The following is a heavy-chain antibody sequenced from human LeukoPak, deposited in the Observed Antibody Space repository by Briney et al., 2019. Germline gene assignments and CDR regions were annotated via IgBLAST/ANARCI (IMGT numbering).Heavy chain of an antibody. D-gene: IGHD2-15*01. CDR2: INHSGST. J-gene: IGHJ6*03. V-gene: IGHV4-34*01. CDR3: ARGYPGGYCSGGSCHGKQSRYYYYYMDV. Sequence: SETLSLTCAVYGGSFSGYYWSWIRQPPGKGLEWIGEINHSGSTNYNPSLKSRVTISVDTSKNQFSLKLSSVTAADTAVYYCARGYPGGYCSGGSCHGKQSRYYYYYMDVWGKGTTVTVSS. CDR1: GGSFSGYY.